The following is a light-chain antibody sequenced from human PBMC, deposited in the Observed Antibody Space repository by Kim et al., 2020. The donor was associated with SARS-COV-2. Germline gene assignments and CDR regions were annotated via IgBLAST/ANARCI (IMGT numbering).Light chain of an antibody. CDR2: AAS. CDR3: QKDNSAPFT. Sequence: GSVEDRGTMTCRASQGISKYLAWYQGKSGRGPKLLIYAASSLQSGVPARFSGSGSGTDFTLTISSLQPEDVATYYCQKDNSAPFTFGPGTKVDIK. J-gene: IGKJ3*01. CDR1: QGISKY. V-gene: IGKV1-27*01.